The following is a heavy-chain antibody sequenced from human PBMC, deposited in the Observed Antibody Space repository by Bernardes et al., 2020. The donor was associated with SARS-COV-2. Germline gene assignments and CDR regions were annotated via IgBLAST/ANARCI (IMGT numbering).Heavy chain of an antibody. CDR2: IYPSSGGT. J-gene: IGHJ4*02. V-gene: IGHV1-2*02. Sequence: ASVKVSCKASGYTFTGYYIHWVRQAPGQGLEWMGWIYPSSGGTDYAQKFQGRVTLTSDSSISTAYMDLSSLRSDDTAVYYCARGYISGWYPPPGYWGQGTLVTVSS. CDR3: ARGYISGWYPPPGY. D-gene: IGHD6-19*01. CDR1: GYTFTGYY.